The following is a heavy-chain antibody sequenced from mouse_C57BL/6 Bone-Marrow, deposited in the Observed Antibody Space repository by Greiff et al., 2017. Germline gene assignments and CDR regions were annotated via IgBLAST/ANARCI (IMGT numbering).Heavy chain of an antibody. V-gene: IGHV1-81*01. CDR2: IYPRSGNT. CDR1: GYTFTSYG. J-gene: IGHJ3*01. CDR3: ARGGEGYYGNFLFAY. D-gene: IGHD2-1*01. Sequence: QVQLKQSGAELARPGASVKLSCKASGYTFTSYGISWVKQRTGQGLEWIGEIYPRSGNTYYNEKFKGKATLTADKSSSTAYMELRSLTPEDSAVYFCARGGEGYYGNFLFAYWGQGTLVTVSA.